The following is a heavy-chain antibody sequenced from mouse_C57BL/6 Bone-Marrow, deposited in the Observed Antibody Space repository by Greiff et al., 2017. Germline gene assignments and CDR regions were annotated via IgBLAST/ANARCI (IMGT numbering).Heavy chain of an antibody. CDR3: TRLTGMGFAY. V-gene: IGHV1-15*01. CDR2: IDPETGGT. J-gene: IGHJ3*01. D-gene: IGHD4-1*01. Sequence: QVHVKQSGAELVRPGASVTLSCKASGYTFTDYEMHWVKQTPVHGLEWIGAIDPETGGTAYNQKFKGKAILTADKSSSTAYMELRSLTSEDSAVYYCTRLTGMGFAYWGQGTLVTVSA. CDR1: GYTFTDYE.